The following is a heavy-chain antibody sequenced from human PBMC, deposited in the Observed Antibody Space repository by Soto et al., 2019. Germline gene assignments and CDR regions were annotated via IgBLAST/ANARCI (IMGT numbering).Heavy chain of an antibody. CDR3: ARRLQYGGSYWYFDL. CDR1: GGTFSSYA. V-gene: IGHV1-69*06. J-gene: IGHJ2*01. D-gene: IGHD2-15*01. CDR2: IIPIFGTA. Sequence: QVQLVQSGAEVKKPGSSVKVSCKASGGTFSSYAISWVRQAPGQGLEWMGGIIPIFGTANYAQKFQGRVTITADKSTSTAYMELSSLRSEDTAVYYYARRLQYGGSYWYFDLWGRGTLVTVSS.